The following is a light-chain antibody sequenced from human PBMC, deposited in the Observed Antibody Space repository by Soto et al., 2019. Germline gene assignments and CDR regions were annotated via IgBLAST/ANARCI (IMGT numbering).Light chain of an antibody. Sequence: QSALTQPASVSGSAGQSITISCSGTMRDVGRYEFVSWYQHHPGKAPKLIIYEVTERPSGVPDRFSGSKSGNTASLTVPGLQADDEADYFCCSYAGTKYYVFGTGTKVTVL. V-gene: IGLV2-8*01. J-gene: IGLJ1*01. CDR1: MRDVGRYEF. CDR3: CSYAGTKYYV. CDR2: EVT.